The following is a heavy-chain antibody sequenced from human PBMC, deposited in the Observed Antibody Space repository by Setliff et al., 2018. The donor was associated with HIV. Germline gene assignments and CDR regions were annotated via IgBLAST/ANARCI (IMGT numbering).Heavy chain of an antibody. V-gene: IGHV4-4*07. CDR1: GGSISNYY. Sequence: ETLSLTCTVSGGSISNYYWSWIRQPAEKGLEWIGRIYSSGRTNYNPSLKSRVTISVDTSKNQFSLKLYSVTAADTAVYYCARAYFGSGVYYWGQGTLVTVSS. CDR3: ARAYFGSGVYY. J-gene: IGHJ4*02. D-gene: IGHD3-10*01. CDR2: IYSSGRT.